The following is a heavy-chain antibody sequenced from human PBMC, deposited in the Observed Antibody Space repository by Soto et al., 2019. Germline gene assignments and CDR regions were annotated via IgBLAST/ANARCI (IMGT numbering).Heavy chain of an antibody. CDR3: AKNWDTTFSSSSH. CDR1: GFTFTTYA. CDR2: ISGSAGST. V-gene: IGHV3-23*01. J-gene: IGHJ4*02. D-gene: IGHD6-6*01. Sequence: EVQLLESGGGLVQPGGSLRLSCAASGFTFTTYAMSWVRQAPGKGLEWVSAISGSAGSTYYADSVTGRFTISRDNSKNPLYLQMNSLRAEDTAVYYCAKNWDTTFSSSSHWGQGTLVSVSS.